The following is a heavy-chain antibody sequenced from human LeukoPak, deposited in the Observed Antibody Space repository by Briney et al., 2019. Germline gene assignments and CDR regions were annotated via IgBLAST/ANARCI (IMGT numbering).Heavy chain of an antibody. CDR3: ARTTEAHSWRTRYYDYYMDV. D-gene: IGHD6-13*01. Sequence: SETLSLTCTVSGGSISSSTYYWGWTRQPPGKGLEWIGSISFSGSTYYIPSLKSRVTISVDSSKNQFSLRLSSVTAADTAVYYCARTTEAHSWRTRYYDYYMDVWGKGTTVTVSS. CDR2: ISFSGST. J-gene: IGHJ6*03. V-gene: IGHV4-39*07. CDR1: GGSISSSTYY.